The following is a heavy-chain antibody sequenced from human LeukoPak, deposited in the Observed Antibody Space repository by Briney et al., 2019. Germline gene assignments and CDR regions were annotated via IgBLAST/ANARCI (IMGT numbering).Heavy chain of an antibody. CDR3: AREQYYGSGSYYICWFDT. CDR1: GFTFDDYG. V-gene: IGHV3-20*04. D-gene: IGHD3-10*01. CDR2: INWNGGIT. Sequence: GGSLRLSCAASGFTFDDYGMSWVRQAPGKGLEWVSGINWNGGITAYADSVKGRFTISRDNAKNSLYLQMNSLRAEDTAVYYCAREQYYGSGSYYICWFDTWGQGSLVTVSS. J-gene: IGHJ5*02.